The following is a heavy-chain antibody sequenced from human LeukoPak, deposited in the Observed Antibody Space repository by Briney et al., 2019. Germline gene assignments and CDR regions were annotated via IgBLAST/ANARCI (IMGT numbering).Heavy chain of an antibody. CDR2: INHSGST. CDR3: ARVRGATYDY. D-gene: IGHD3-10*01. Sequence: SETLSLTCAVYGGSFSGYYWSWIRQPPGKGLEWIGEINHSGSTNYNPSLKSRVTISVDTSKNQFSLKLSSVTAADTAVYYCARVRGATYDYWGQGTPVTVSS. J-gene: IGHJ4*02. CDR1: GGSFSGYY. V-gene: IGHV4-34*01.